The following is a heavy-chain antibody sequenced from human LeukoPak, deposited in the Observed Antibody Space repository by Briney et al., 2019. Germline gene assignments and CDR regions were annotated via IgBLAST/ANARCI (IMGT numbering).Heavy chain of an antibody. Sequence: GGSLRLSCAASGFTFSSYSINWFRQAPGKGLEWISYISSSSSSIYYADSVKGRFTISRDNAKNSLYLQMNSLRAEDTAVYYCATHGSAHYYMDVWGKGTTVTISS. CDR3: ATHGSAHYYMDV. CDR1: GFTFSSYS. D-gene: IGHD2-2*03. V-gene: IGHV3-48*01. CDR2: ISSSSSSI. J-gene: IGHJ6*03.